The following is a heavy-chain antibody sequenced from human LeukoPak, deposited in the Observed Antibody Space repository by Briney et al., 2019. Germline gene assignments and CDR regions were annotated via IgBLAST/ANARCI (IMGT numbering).Heavy chain of an antibody. CDR2: ISSSGTYI. CDR3: ARDVRYSRSYHHWFDH. CDR1: GFTLSVYS. Sequence: PGGSLSLSCAVSGFTLSVYSIKWVRQAPGRGLEWVSSISSSGTYIYYADSVKGRFTISRDNTKNSLSLQMNSLRAEDTAVYYWARDVRYSRSYHHWFDHWGQGTLVTVSS. D-gene: IGHD1-26*01. V-gene: IGHV3-21*01. J-gene: IGHJ5*02.